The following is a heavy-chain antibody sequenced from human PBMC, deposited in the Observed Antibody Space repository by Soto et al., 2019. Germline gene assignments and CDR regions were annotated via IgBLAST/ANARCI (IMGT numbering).Heavy chain of an antibody. D-gene: IGHD3-10*01. J-gene: IGHJ6*02. Sequence: GGSLRLSCAASGFTFSSYAIYWVRQAPGKGLEWVSTISNDGDRYYADSVEGRFTISRDNSKDTLYLQMNSLRVEDTAVYYCAKPKYRGVVLNVWGQGTTVTVSS. CDR3: AKPKYRGVVLNV. CDR1: GFTFSSYA. CDR2: ISNDGDR. V-gene: IGHV3-23*01.